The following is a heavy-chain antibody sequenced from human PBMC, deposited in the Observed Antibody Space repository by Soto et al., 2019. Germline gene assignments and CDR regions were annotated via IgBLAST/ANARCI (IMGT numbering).Heavy chain of an antibody. J-gene: IGHJ6*02. CDR3: ARIANYGSSRYAMDV. Sequence: SETLSLTCTVSGASIRSSTFYWGWIRQPPGKGLESIANIYYDGSTYYNPSLKSRVHVQEPVLSSVTAADTAVYYCARIANYGSSRYAMDVWGQGTTVT. CDR1: GASIRSSTFY. V-gene: IGHV4-39*01. D-gene: IGHD3-10*01. CDR2: IYYDGST.